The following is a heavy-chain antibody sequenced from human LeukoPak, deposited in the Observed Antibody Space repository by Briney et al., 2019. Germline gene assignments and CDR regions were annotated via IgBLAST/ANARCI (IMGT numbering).Heavy chain of an antibody. CDR2: IDSSGTST. Sequence: GGSLRLSCAASGFTFSNYAMSWVRQAPGKGLEWVSAIDSSGTSTWYADSVEGRFTISRDNSKNTLYLQMNSLRAEDTAVYYCAKGSNSGRLYYFDYWGQGTLVTVSS. J-gene: IGHJ4*02. D-gene: IGHD6-19*01. V-gene: IGHV3-23*05. CDR1: GFTFSNYA. CDR3: AKGSNSGRLYYFDY.